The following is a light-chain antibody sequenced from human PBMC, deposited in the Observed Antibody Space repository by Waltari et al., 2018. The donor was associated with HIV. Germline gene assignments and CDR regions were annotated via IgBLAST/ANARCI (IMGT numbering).Light chain of an antibody. CDR1: SSDVGGYNY. Sequence: QSALTQPPSASGSLGQSVTISCTGTSSDVGGYNYVSWYQQHPGKAPKLRIYVVTKLPSGGPLRCSGSMSGNTASQTVSGRRAEDEAEYYCSSDAGSNNSVVFGGGTKLTVL. J-gene: IGLJ2*01. CDR2: VVT. CDR3: SSDAGSNNSVV. V-gene: IGLV2-8*01.